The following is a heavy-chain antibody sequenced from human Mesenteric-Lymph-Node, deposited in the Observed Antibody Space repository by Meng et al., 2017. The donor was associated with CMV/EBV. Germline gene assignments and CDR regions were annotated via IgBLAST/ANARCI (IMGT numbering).Heavy chain of an antibody. CDR2: RSHDGRNQ. D-gene: IGHD2-2*01. CDR1: GFTFSTYP. V-gene: IGHV3-30-3*02. J-gene: IGHJ6*02. Sequence: GGSLRLSCIVSGFTFSTYPIHWVRQAPGKGLEWVAMRSHDGRNQYYADSVKGRFIISRDNSENTLYLQMSSLRTEDTAVYYCAKANLHGYCSSTSCHYGMDVWGQGTTVTVSS. CDR3: AKANLHGYCSSTSCHYGMDV.